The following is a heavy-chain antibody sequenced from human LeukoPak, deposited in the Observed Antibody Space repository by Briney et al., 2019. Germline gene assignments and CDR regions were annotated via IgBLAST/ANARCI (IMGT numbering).Heavy chain of an antibody. Sequence: GGSLRLSCVASGFSFNIYDMSWFRQAPGKGLEWVSGIRGGGPETYYADSVKGRFSISRDNSKNTLFLQTNGLRAEDSAIYYCVRGTQAPDFWGQGTLVTVSS. CDR1: GFSFNIYD. CDR2: IRGGGPET. CDR3: VRGTQAPDF. V-gene: IGHV3-23*01. D-gene: IGHD2-2*01. J-gene: IGHJ4*02.